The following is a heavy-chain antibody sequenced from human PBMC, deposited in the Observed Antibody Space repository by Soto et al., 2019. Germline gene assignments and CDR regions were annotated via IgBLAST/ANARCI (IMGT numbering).Heavy chain of an antibody. CDR3: AGALENPYFYYGLNV. V-gene: IGHV3-30*03. CDR2: TTYDGGIK. CDR1: GFTVNSDY. D-gene: IGHD1-1*01. Sequence: GGSLRLSCAASGFTVNSDYMNWIRQTPGKGLEWVAATTYDGGIKHYVDSVKGRFTISRDNSKNTLYLQMNSLRVEDTATYYCAGALENPYFYYGLNVWGQGTTVTVSS. J-gene: IGHJ6*02.